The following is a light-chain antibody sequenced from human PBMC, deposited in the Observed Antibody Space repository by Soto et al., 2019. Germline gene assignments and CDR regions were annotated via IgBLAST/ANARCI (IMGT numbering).Light chain of an antibody. CDR2: EES. J-gene: IGKJ1*01. V-gene: IGKV1-5*01. CDR3: QQYNTYSRT. Sequence: DIQMTQSPSTLSASVGDRVTITCRASQSISSWLAWYRQKPGEAPKLLIYEESTLERGVPSRFSGSGSGTEFTLTISSQQPDDFATFYCQQYNTYSRTFGQGTKVEVK. CDR1: QSISSW.